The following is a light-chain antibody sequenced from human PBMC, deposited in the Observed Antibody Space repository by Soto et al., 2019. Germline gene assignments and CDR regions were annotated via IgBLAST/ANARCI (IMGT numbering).Light chain of an antibody. Sequence: DIQMTQSPSTLSASVGDRVTITCRASQSIGSWLAWYQQKPGKAPKLLIYKASSLESGVPSRFSGSGSGTDFTLTISSLQPDGFATYYCQQYNTYWYTFGQGTKLEIK. CDR3: QQYNTYWYT. V-gene: IGKV1-5*03. CDR2: KAS. J-gene: IGKJ2*01. CDR1: QSIGSW.